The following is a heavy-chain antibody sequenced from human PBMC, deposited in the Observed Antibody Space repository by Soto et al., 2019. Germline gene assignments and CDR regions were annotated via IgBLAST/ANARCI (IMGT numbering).Heavy chain of an antibody. V-gene: IGHV3-23*01. CDR2: MTGSGATI. Sequence: GGSLRLSCAASGFTISTFAMTWVRQAPGKGLESVCGMTGSGATIHYADSVRGRFTISKDNSKNVLFLQMDYLRDEDTAVYYCAKDKPGTTSFDYWGQGTLVTVSS. CDR1: GFTISTFA. J-gene: IGHJ4*02. CDR3: AKDKPGTTSFDY. D-gene: IGHD1-1*01.